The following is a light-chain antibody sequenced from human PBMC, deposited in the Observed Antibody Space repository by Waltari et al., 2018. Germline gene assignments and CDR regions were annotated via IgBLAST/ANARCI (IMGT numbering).Light chain of an antibody. Sequence: QSALTQPASVSGSPGQSITISCGGTSSDIGVYKYVSWYQHYSGKAPKHIIYEVTNRPSGVSNRFSAPKSGNTAALTISGLQAEDEADYYCASYTSSNTWVFGGGTKLTVL. J-gene: IGLJ3*02. CDR1: SSDIGVYKY. V-gene: IGLV2-14*01. CDR2: EVT. CDR3: ASYTSSNTWV.